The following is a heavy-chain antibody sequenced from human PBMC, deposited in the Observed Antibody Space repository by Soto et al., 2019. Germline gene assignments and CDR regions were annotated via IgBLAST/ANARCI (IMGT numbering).Heavy chain of an antibody. CDR3: GSVKRVKAVIATTWCDT. J-gene: IGHJ5*02. V-gene: IGHV1-18*01. D-gene: IGHD1-26*01. Sequence: ASEKVYCKASGYTFTSDGISWERQSPGQGLEWMGGISSYNGNTNDVQPLQVSVTITTDTSTRTANMELMSLRSAETAGYYFGSVKRVKAVIATTWCDTWGKGTLVTASS. CDR2: ISSYNGNT. CDR1: GYTFTSDG.